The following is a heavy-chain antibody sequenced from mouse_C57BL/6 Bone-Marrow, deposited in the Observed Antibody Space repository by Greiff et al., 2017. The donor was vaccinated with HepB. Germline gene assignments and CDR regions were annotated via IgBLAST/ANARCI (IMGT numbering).Heavy chain of an antibody. CDR1: GYTFTSYW. CDR3: ARGEVYDYDVEFAY. J-gene: IGHJ3*01. CDR2: IDPSDSYT. D-gene: IGHD2-4*01. V-gene: IGHV1-50*01. Sequence: QVQLQQPGAELVKPGASVKLSCKASGYTFTSYWMQWVNQRHGQGLEWIGEIDPSDSYTNYNQKFKGKATLTVDTSSSTAYMQLSSLTSEDSAVYYCARGEVYDYDVEFAYWGQGTLVTVSA.